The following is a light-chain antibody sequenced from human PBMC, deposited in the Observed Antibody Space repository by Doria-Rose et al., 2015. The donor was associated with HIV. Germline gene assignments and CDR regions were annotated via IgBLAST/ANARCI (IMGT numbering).Light chain of an antibody. Sequence: TQSPGTLSLSPGERATLSCRASQRVKSSYLAWYQQKPGQAPRLLIHDASTRATGIPDRFSGSWSGTDFTLTISRLEPEDVAVYYCQQYGTSRGTFGQGTRLEIK. V-gene: IGKV3-20*01. CDR3: QQYGTSRGT. CDR2: DAS. CDR1: QRVKSSY. J-gene: IGKJ5*01.